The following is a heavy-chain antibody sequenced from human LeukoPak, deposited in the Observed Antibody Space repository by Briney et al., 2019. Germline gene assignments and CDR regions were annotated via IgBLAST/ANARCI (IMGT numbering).Heavy chain of an antibody. V-gene: IGHV3-48*03. CDR1: GFTFSSYE. CDR3: ARIVPPDYGDYESAFDY. J-gene: IGHJ4*02. Sequence: GGSLRLSCAASGFTFSSYEMNWVRQAPGKGLEWVSYISSSGSTIYYADSVKGRFTISRDNAKNSLYLQMNSLRAEDTAVYYCARIVPPDYGDYESAFDYWGQGTLVTVSS. D-gene: IGHD4-17*01. CDR2: ISSSGSTI.